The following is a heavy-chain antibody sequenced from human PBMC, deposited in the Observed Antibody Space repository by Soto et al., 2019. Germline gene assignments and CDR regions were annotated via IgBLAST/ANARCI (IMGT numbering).Heavy chain of an antibody. CDR2: ISYDGSNK. Sequence: QVQLVESGGGVVQPGRSLRLSCAASGFTFSSYAMHWVRQAPGKGLEWVAVISYDGSNKYYADSVKGRFTISRDNSKNTLYLQMNSLRAEDTAVYYCARIRGSSWSDHALDYWGQGTLVTVSS. D-gene: IGHD6-13*01. J-gene: IGHJ4*02. CDR1: GFTFSSYA. CDR3: ARIRGSSWSDHALDY. V-gene: IGHV3-30-3*01.